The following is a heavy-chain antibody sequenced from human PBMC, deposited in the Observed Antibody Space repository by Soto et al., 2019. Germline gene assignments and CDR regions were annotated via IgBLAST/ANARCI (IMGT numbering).Heavy chain of an antibody. V-gene: IGHV1-18*01. J-gene: IGHJ4*02. CDR3: ARDRGSYALDY. CDR1: GYSFIGYG. D-gene: IGHD1-26*01. Sequence: ASVKVSCKASGYSFIGYGISWVRQAPGQGLEWMGWISAYNGNTNYAQKLQGRVTMTTDTSTSTVYMELRSLTSDDTAVYYCARDRGSYALDYWGQGTLVTVSS. CDR2: ISAYNGNT.